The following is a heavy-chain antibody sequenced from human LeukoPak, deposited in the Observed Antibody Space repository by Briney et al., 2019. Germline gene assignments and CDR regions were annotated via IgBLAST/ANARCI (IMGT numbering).Heavy chain of an antibody. CDR1: GGSISSYY. CDR2: IYYSGST. J-gene: IGHJ4*02. CDR3: ARGTYSHGYYYYFDY. D-gene: IGHD5-18*01. V-gene: IGHV4-59*01. Sequence: KSSETLSLTCTVSGGSISSYYWSWIRQPPGKGLEWIGYIYYSGSTNYNPSLKSRVTISVDTSKNQFSLKLSSVTAADTAVYYCARGTYSHGYYYYFDYWGQGTLVTVSS.